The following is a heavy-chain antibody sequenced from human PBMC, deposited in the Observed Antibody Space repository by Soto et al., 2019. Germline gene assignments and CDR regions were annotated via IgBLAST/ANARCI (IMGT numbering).Heavy chain of an antibody. V-gene: IGHV1-69*01. CDR2: IIPMFGT. J-gene: IGHJ6*02. CDR3: ARPNSYGVTFHYYYGMDV. D-gene: IGHD3-10*01. CDR1: GGTFNNYD. Sequence: QVQLVQSGAEVKRPGSSVKVSCEASGGTFNNYDITWVRQAPGQGLEWMGGIIPMFGTNYAQNFQDRVTIAADESTGTAYMELRGLRSEDTAVYFCARPNSYGVTFHYYYGMDVWGQGTTVTVSS.